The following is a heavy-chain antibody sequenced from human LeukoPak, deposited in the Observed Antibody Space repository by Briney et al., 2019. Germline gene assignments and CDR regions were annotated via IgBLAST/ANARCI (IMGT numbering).Heavy chain of an antibody. CDR1: GGSISSSSYY. Sequence: SETLSLTCTVSGGSISSSSYYWGWIRQPPGKGREWIGSIYYSGSTYYNPSLKSRVTISVDTSKNQFSLKLSSVTAADTAVYYCARYPYYYGSGSYSDYWGQGTLVTVSS. J-gene: IGHJ4*02. CDR2: IYYSGST. D-gene: IGHD3-10*01. CDR3: ARYPYYYGSGSYSDY. V-gene: IGHV4-39*07.